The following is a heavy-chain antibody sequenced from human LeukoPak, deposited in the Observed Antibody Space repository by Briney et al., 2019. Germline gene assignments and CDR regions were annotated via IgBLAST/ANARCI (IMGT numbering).Heavy chain of an antibody. Sequence: QAGASLRLSCAASGFTFSSYAMSWVRQAPGKGLEWVSAISGSGTRTYYADSVKGRFTISRDNSKNTLYLQMNSLRAEDTAVYYCARDYYGSGSYYNSYGMDVWGQGTTVTVSS. CDR2: ISGSGTRT. V-gene: IGHV3-23*01. CDR1: GFTFSSYA. D-gene: IGHD3-10*01. CDR3: ARDYYGSGSYYNSYGMDV. J-gene: IGHJ6*02.